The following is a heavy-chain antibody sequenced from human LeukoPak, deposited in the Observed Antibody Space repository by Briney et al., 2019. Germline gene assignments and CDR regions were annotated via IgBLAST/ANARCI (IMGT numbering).Heavy chain of an antibody. V-gene: IGHV3-15*01. CDR1: GFTFSNAW. Sequence: GGSLRLSCAASGFTFSNAWMSWVRQAPGKGLEWVGRIKSKTDGGTTDYAAPVKGRFTISRDDSKNTLYLQMNSLKTEDTAVYYCTTGGLWFGELLVIDYWGQGTLVTVSS. D-gene: IGHD3-10*01. CDR2: IKSKTDGGTT. J-gene: IGHJ4*02. CDR3: TTGGLWFGELLVIDY.